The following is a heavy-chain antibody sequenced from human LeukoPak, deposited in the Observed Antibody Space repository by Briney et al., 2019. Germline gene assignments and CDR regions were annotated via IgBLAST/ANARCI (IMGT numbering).Heavy chain of an antibody. V-gene: IGHV1-2*02. J-gene: IGHJ4*02. CDR1: GYTFTGYY. CDR2: INPNSGGT. CDR3: ARLYSYGPTGIDY. D-gene: IGHD5-18*01. Sequence: ASVKVSCKASGYTFTGYYMHWVRQAAGQGHEWMGWINPNSGGTNYAQKFQGRVTMTRDTSISTAYMELSRLRSDDTAVYYCARLYSYGPTGIDYWGQGTLVTVSS.